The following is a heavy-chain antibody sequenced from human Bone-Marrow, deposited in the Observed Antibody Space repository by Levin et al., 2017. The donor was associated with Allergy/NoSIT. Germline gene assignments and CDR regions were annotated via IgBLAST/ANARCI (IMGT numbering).Heavy chain of an antibody. CDR3: ARSEGDYAGYFDY. J-gene: IGHJ4*02. V-gene: IGHV1-69*13. CDR2: IIPIFGTA. CDR1: GGTFSSYA. D-gene: IGHD4-23*01. Sequence: SVKVSCKASGGTFSSYAISWVRQAPGQGLEWMGGIIPIFGTANYAQKFQGRVTITADESTSTAYMELSSLRSEDTAVYYCARSEGDYAGYFDYWGQGTLVTVSS.